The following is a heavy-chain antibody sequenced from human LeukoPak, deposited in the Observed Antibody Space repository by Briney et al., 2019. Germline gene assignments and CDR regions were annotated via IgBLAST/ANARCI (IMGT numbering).Heavy chain of an antibody. CDR2: SQTTKPNSCTT. Sequence: GGSLRLSCAASGFAITDHHMDWVRQAPGKGMEWVGRSQTTKPNSCTTEYAASVKGRFTISRDDSKNSLYLQLNSLKTEDTAVYYCVRVDTTSSGWYHFDNWGQGTLVTVSS. D-gene: IGHD6-13*01. V-gene: IGHV3-72*01. CDR1: GFAITDHH. CDR3: VRVDTTSSGWYHFDN. J-gene: IGHJ4*02.